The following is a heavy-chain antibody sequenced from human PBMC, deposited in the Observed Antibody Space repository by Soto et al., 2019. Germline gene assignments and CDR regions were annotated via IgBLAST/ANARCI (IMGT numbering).Heavy chain of an antibody. CDR3: AREIDGYYGMDV. V-gene: IGHV1-69*12. CDR2: IIPMFGTA. CDR1: GGTFSTDS. Sequence: QVQLVQSGAEVKKPGSSVKVSCKASGGTFSTDSISWVRQAPGQGLEWMGGIIPMFGTATNAKKFQVRVTITADESTSTAYMELSSLRSEDTAVYFCAREIDGYYGMDVWGQGTTVTVAS. J-gene: IGHJ6*02.